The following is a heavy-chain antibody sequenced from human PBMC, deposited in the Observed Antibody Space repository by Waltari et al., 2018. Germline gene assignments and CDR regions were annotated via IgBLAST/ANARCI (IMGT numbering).Heavy chain of an antibody. CDR3: ARGLNFDSWSGYYGYLDS. Sequence: EVELVESGGDLVQPGGSLILSCAASGFTFSSHWMHWVRQVPGNGLLWVPRINSDGSSTTYADSVKGRFIIYRDNAKDTLFLQMTNLRTDDTAIYYCARGLNFDSWSGYYGYLDSWGRGTRVTVAS. V-gene: IGHV3-74*03. CDR2: INSDGSST. D-gene: IGHD3-3*01. CDR1: GFTFSSHW. J-gene: IGHJ4*02.